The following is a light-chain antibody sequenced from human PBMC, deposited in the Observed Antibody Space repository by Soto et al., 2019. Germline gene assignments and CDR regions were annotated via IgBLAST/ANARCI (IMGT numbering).Light chain of an antibody. V-gene: IGLV2-8*01. CDR3: NSYAGGDSFDVI. Sequence: QSALTQPPSASGSPGQTVTISCTGTSSDIGAYNYVSWYQQYPGKAPKLIIYDVTERPSGVPDRFSGSKSGNTASLTVSGLRADDEAVYYCNSYAGGDSFDVIFGGGTKVTVL. CDR2: DVT. J-gene: IGLJ2*01. CDR1: SSDIGAYNY.